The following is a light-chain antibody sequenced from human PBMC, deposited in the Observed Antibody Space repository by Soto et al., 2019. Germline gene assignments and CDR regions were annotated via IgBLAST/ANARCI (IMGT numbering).Light chain of an antibody. Sequence: DIQMTQSPSSLSASVGDRVTITCRASRGIDDRFAWYQQKPENAPMSLIYFASNLHNWVPSRFSGSGSRTEFTLTISNLQPEDFATYYCQQYYSHPLTFGQGTRLEIK. J-gene: IGKJ5*01. V-gene: IGKV1D-16*01. CDR3: QQYYSHPLT. CDR2: FAS. CDR1: RGIDDR.